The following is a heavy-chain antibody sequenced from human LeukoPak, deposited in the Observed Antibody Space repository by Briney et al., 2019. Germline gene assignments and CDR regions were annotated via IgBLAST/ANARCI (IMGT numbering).Heavy chain of an antibody. Sequence: PGGSLRLSCAASGFTLSSYARHGVRRAPGKGLEWVAVISYDGSNKYYADSVKGRFTISRDNSKNTLYLQMNSLRAEDTAVYYCARPSSSSWYALYYWGQGTLVTVSS. V-gene: IGHV3-30*04. D-gene: IGHD6-13*01. CDR1: GFTLSSYA. CDR2: ISYDGSNK. CDR3: ARPSSSSWYALYY. J-gene: IGHJ4*02.